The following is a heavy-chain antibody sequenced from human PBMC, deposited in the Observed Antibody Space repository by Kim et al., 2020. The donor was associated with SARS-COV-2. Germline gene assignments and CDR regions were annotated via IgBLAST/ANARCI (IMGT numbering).Heavy chain of an antibody. CDR3: ARRTSGPNWFDP. V-gene: IGHV5-10-1*01. CDR1: GYSFTTHW. D-gene: IGHD3-3*01. CDR2: IDPSDSRA. Sequence: GESLKISCKASGYSFTTHWISWVRQTPGKGLEWMGRIDPSDSRATYNPSFQGHVTISVDKSITTVYLQWRGLKASDTAMYYCARRTSGPNWFDPWGQGTLVIVSS. J-gene: IGHJ5*02.